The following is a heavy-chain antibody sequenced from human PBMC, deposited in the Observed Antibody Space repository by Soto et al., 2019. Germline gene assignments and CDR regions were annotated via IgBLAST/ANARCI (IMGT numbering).Heavy chain of an antibody. V-gene: IGHV4-61*01. CDR3: ARTFCSTTSSPAHGIDV. CDR2: IYYSGST. CDR1: GGSVSSGSYY. J-gene: IGHJ6*02. D-gene: IGHD2-2*01. Sequence: GTLSLTCTVSGGSVSSGSYYWTWIRQPPGKGLEWIGYIYYSGSTNYNPSLKSRVTISLDTSNTQFSLRLSSVTAADTAVYYSARTFCSTTSSPAHGIDVWGQGTTVTVSS.